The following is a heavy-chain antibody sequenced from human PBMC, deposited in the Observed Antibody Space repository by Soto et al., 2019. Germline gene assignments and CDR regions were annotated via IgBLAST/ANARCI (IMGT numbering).Heavy chain of an antibody. CDR3: ARDPGYEVPGAFDY. Sequence: EVQLLESGGGLVQPGGSLRLSCAASGFTFSNYAMSWVRQAPGKGLEWVSAIRGSGSSTYYADSVKGRFTISRDNSRNTLYLQMNSLRADDTALYYCARDPGYEVPGAFDYWGQGTLVTVSS. V-gene: IGHV3-23*01. D-gene: IGHD1-26*01. CDR2: IRGSGSST. CDR1: GFTFSNYA. J-gene: IGHJ4*02.